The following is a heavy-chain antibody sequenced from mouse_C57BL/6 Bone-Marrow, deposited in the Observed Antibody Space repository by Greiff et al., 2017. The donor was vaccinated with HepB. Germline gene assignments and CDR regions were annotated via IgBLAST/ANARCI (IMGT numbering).Heavy chain of an antibody. CDR2: IRNKANGYTT. D-gene: IGHD2-4*01. CDR3: ARYHYDLYYYAMDY. CDR1: GFTFTDYY. Sequence: EVMLVESGGGLVQPGGSLSLSCAASGFTFTDYYMSWVRQPPGKALEWLGFIRNKANGYTTEYSASVKGRFTISRDNSQSILYLQMNALRAEDSATYYCARYHYDLYYYAMDYWGQGTSVTVSS. J-gene: IGHJ4*01. V-gene: IGHV7-3*01.